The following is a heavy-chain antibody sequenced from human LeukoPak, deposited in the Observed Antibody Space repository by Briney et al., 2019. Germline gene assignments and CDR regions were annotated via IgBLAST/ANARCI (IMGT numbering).Heavy chain of an antibody. CDR3: AKATYGDYYRGYFDY. CDR1: GFTFSSYW. D-gene: IGHD4-17*01. CDR2: ISGSGGST. V-gene: IGHV3-23*01. J-gene: IGHJ4*02. Sequence: GGSLRLSCAASGFTFSSYWMSWVRQAPGKGLEWVSAISGSGGSTYYADSVKGRFTISRDNSKNTLYLQMNSLRAEDTAVYYCAKATYGDYYRGYFDYWGQGTLVTVSS.